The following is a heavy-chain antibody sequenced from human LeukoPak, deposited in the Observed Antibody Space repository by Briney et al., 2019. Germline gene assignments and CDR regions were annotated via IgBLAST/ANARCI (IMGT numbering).Heavy chain of an antibody. CDR1: GCSFTSYW. Sequence: GESLKISCKGSGCSFTSYWIGWVRQMPGKGLEWMGIIYPGDSDTRYSPSFQGQVTISADKSISTAYLQWSSLKASDTAMCYCARLVNDYGDYKGTFDIWGQGTMVTVSS. D-gene: IGHD4-17*01. CDR3: ARLVNDYGDYKGTFDI. V-gene: IGHV5-51*01. J-gene: IGHJ3*02. CDR2: IYPGDSDT.